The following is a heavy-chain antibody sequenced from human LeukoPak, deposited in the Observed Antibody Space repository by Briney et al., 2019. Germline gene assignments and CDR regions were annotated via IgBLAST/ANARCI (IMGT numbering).Heavy chain of an antibody. V-gene: IGHV3-30*18. Sequence: PGGSLRLSCAASGFTFSSYGMHWVRQAPGKGLEWVAVISYDGSNKYYADSVKGRFTISRGNSKNTLYLQMNSLRAEDTAVYYCAKDDYGEGGYYYYYYGMDVWGKGTTVTVSS. J-gene: IGHJ6*04. D-gene: IGHD4-17*01. CDR3: AKDDYGEGGYYYYYYGMDV. CDR2: ISYDGSNK. CDR1: GFTFSSYG.